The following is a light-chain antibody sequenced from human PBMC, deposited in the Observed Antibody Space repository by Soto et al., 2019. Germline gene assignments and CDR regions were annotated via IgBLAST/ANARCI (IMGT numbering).Light chain of an antibody. CDR3: SSYTSSSTRV. Sequence: QSALTQPASVSGSPGQSITNSCTGTSSDVGGYNYVSWYQQHPGKAPKLMIYEVSNRPSRVSNRFSGSKSGNTASLTISGLQAEDEADYYCSSYTSSSTRVFGGGTKLTVL. CDR2: EVS. V-gene: IGLV2-14*01. J-gene: IGLJ3*02. CDR1: SSDVGGYNY.